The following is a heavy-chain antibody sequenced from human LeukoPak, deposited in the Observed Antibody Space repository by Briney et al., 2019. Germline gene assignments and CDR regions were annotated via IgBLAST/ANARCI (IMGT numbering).Heavy chain of an antibody. D-gene: IGHD4-17*01. Sequence: GGSLRLSCAASGFTFRSYAMSWVRQAPGQGLEWVSSISASGSSIWYVDSVKGRFIIYRDNSKNTLSLQMNSLRAKDTAIYYCATNYGDYVNWFDPWGQGTLVTVSS. CDR1: GFTFRSYA. CDR3: ATNYGDYVNWFDP. J-gene: IGHJ5*02. V-gene: IGHV3-23*01. CDR2: ISASGSSI.